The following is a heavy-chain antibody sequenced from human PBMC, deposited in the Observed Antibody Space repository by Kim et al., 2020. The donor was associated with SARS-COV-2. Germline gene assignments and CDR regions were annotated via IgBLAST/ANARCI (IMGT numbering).Heavy chain of an antibody. V-gene: IGHV3-23*01. CDR2: ISGGALNK. CDR3: AKMVIMDGYNYFHYYAMDV. D-gene: IGHD2-21*01. Sequence: GGSLRLPCVASGFSFDTYAMSWVRQAPGKGLEWVSVISGGALNKFYADSVRGRFTISRDNSKNTLYLQMNSLRDEDTALYYCAKMVIMDGYNYFHYYAMDVWGQGTTVTVSS. CDR1: GFSFDTYA. J-gene: IGHJ6*02.